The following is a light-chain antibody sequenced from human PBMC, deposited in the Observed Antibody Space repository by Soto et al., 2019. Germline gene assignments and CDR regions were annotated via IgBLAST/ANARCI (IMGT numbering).Light chain of an antibody. CDR1: QSVSSY. J-gene: IGKJ5*01. CDR3: QQRSNWPPSIT. V-gene: IGKV3-11*01. CDR2: DAS. Sequence: EIVLTQSPATLSLSPGERATLSCRASQSVSSYLAWYQQKPGQAPRLLIYDASNRATGIPARFSCSGSGTDFTLTIRSLEPEDFAVYYCQQRSNWPPSITFGQGTRLEIK.